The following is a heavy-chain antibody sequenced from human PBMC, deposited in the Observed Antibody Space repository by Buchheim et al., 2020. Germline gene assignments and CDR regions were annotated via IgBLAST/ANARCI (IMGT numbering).Heavy chain of an antibody. Sequence: QVQLVQSGAEVKKPGASVKVSCKASGYTFTSYYMHWVRQAPGQGLEWMGIINPSGGSTSYAQKFQGWVTMTRDTSISTAYMELSRLRSDDTAVYYCARSMIGRWFDYWGQGTL. CDR1: GYTFTSYY. J-gene: IGHJ4*02. CDR2: INPSGGST. D-gene: IGHD3-22*01. V-gene: IGHV1-46*01. CDR3: ARSMIGRWFDY.